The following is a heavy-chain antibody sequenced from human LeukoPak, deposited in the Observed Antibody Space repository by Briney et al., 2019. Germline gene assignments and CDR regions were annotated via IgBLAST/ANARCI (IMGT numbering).Heavy chain of an antibody. CDR2: IWYDGSNK. Sequence: PGRSLRLSCAASGFTFSSYGMHWVRQAPGKGLEWVAVIWYDGSNKYYADSVKGRFTISRDNSKNTLYLQMNSLRAEDTAVYYCARDREYCSGGSCYPGGYFDYWGQGTLVTVSS. J-gene: IGHJ4*02. D-gene: IGHD2-15*01. V-gene: IGHV3-33*01. CDR1: GFTFSSYG. CDR3: ARDREYCSGGSCYPGGYFDY.